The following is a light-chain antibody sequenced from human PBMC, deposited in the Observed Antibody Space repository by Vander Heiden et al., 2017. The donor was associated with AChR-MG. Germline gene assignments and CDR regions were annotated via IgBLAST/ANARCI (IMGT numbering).Light chain of an antibody. CDR2: GAS. CDR1: QSVSSSY. V-gene: IGKV3-20*01. Sequence: EIVLPHAPGTLSLSPGERATLSCRARQSVSSSYLAWYQQKPGQAPRLLIYGASSRATGIPDRFSGSGSGTDFTLTISRLEPEDFAVYYCQQYGSSPPYTFGQGTKLEIK. CDR3: QQYGSSPPYT. J-gene: IGKJ2*01.